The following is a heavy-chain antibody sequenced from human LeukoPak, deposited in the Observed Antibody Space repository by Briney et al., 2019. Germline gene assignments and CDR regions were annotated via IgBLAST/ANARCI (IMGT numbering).Heavy chain of an antibody. D-gene: IGHD2-15*01. CDR1: GYTFTGYY. V-gene: IGHV1-18*04. Sequence: GASVKVSCKASGYTFTGYYMHWVRQAPGQGLEWMGWITPYNDNTYYAQKFQGRVTMATDTSTSTAYMELSSLRSDDTAVYYCARLPKEYCSGGSCYGSQAWFDPWGQGTLVIVSS. CDR3: ARLPKEYCSGGSCYGSQAWFDP. CDR2: ITPYNDNT. J-gene: IGHJ5*02.